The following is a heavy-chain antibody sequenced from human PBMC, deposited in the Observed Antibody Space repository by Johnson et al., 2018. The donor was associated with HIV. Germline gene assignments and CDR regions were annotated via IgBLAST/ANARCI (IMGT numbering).Heavy chain of an antibody. J-gene: IGHJ3*02. CDR3: ARVVQQLVREDAFDS. V-gene: IGHV3-30*04. CDR1: GFTFSSYA. D-gene: IGHD6-13*01. CDR2: ISYDGSNK. Sequence: VQLVESWGGVVQPGRSLRLSCAASGFTFSSYAMHWVRQAPGKGLEWVAVISYDGSNKYYADSVKGRFTISRDNSKNTLYLQMNSLRAEDTAVYYCARVVQQLVREDAFDSWGQGTMVTVSS.